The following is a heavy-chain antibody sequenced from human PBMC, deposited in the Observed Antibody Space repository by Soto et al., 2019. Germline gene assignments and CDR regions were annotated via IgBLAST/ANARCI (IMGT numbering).Heavy chain of an antibody. D-gene: IGHD2-2*01. J-gene: IGHJ5*02. Sequence: NPSETLSLTCTVSGGSISSSSYYWGWIRQPPGKGLEWIGSIYYSGSTYYNPSLKSRVTISVDTSKNQFSLKLSSVTAADTAVYYCARCGLVPAGNWFDPWGQGTLVTVSS. V-gene: IGHV4-39*01. CDR2: IYYSGST. CDR3: ARCGLVPAGNWFDP. CDR1: GGSISSSSYY.